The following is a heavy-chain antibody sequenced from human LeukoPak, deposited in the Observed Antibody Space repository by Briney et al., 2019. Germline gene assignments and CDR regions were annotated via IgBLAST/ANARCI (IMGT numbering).Heavy chain of an antibody. CDR2: ISGSGGST. V-gene: IGHV3-23*01. D-gene: IGHD1-26*01. CDR3: AKGPWEYSPGAPETD. CDR1: GFVFSTFW. Sequence: GGSLRLSCAASGFVFSTFWMHWIRQAPGKGLEWVSAISGSGGSTYYADSVKGRVTISRDNWKNTLYLQMNSLRAEDTAVYYCAKGPWEYSPGAPETDWGQGTLVTVSS. J-gene: IGHJ4*02.